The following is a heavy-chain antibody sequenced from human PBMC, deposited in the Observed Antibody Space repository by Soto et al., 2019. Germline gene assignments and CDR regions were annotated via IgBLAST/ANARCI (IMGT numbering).Heavy chain of an antibody. Sequence: GGSLRLSCAVSGFTFSNYAMSWVRQAPGKGLEWVSAISGSGGSTYYADSVKGRFTVSRDNSKNTLYLQMNSLRAEDTAVYYCAKDPRSAVEMSVYGTDFRGQGIMVTVSS. CDR2: ISGSGGST. V-gene: IGHV3-23*01. CDR1: GFTFSNYA. J-gene: IGHJ6*02. CDR3: AKDPRSAVEMSVYGTDF. D-gene: IGHD3-3*01.